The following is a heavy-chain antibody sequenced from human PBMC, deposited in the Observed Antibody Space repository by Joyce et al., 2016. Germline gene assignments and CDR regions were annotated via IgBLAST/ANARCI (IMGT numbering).Heavy chain of an antibody. CDR3: AKILTATYSSGWCLDY. Sequence: VQLVESGGGVVLPGRSLRLSCAASGLTLSNYGVHWVRQAPGKGLEWVAVISYDGIYKYYADSVNGRFPISRDNSKNTVFLEMNSLRTEDTAVYYCAKILTATYSSGWCLDYWGQGTLVTVSS. J-gene: IGHJ4*02. CDR1: GLTLSNYG. V-gene: IGHV3-30*18. D-gene: IGHD6-25*01. CDR2: ISYDGIYK.